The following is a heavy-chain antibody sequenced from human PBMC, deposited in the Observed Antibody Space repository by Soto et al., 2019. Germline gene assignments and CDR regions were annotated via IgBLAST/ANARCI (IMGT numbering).Heavy chain of an antibody. J-gene: IGHJ6*02. CDR3: ARDKGDYYDSSGYYGYYYGMDV. D-gene: IGHD3-22*01. Sequence: PGGSLRLSCAASGFTFSSYSMNWVRQAPGKGLEWVSSISSSSSYIYYADSVKGRFTISRDNAKNSLYLQMNSLRAEDTAVYYCARDKGDYYDSSGYYGYYYGMDVWGQGTTVTVSS. V-gene: IGHV3-21*01. CDR1: GFTFSSYS. CDR2: ISSSSSYI.